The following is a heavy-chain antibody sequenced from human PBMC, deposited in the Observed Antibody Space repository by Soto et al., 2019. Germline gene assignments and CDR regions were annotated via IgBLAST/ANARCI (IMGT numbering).Heavy chain of an antibody. CDR1: GYSFTSYW. CDR3: ARHGSYDFWSGYYRNAFDI. CDR2: IDPSGSYT. Sequence: PGESLKISCKGSGYSFTSYWISWVRQMPGKGLEWMGRIDPSGSYTNYSPSFQGHVTISADKSISTAYLQWSSLKASDTAMYYCARHGSYDFWSGYYRNAFDIWGQGTMVTVSS. D-gene: IGHD3-3*01. V-gene: IGHV5-10-1*01. J-gene: IGHJ3*02.